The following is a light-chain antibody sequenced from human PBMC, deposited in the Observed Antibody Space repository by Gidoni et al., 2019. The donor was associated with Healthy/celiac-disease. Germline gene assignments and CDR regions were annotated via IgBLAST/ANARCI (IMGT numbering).Light chain of an antibody. CDR2: WAS. CDR3: QQYYSSPRT. CDR1: QSVLYSSNNKSY. Sequence: DLVMTQFPDYLAWTLCERANIHCKSSQSVLYSSNNKSYLAWYQQKPGQPPKLLIYWASTRESGVPDRFSGSGSGTDFTLTISSLQAEDAAVYYCQQYYSSPRTFGQGTKVEIK. J-gene: IGKJ1*01. V-gene: IGKV4-1*01.